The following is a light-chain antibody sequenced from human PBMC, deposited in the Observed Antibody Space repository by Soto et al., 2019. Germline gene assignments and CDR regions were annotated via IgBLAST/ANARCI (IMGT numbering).Light chain of an antibody. CDR2: KAS. CDR3: QQYNSYPLT. V-gene: IGKV1-5*03. CDR1: QSSSSW. J-gene: IGKJ4*01. Sequence: IQMTQSPSTMSASVEDRVTITCRASQSSSSWLAWYQQKPGKAPKLLIYKASSLESGVPSRFSGSGSGTEFTLTISSLQPDDVATYYCQQYNSYPLTFGGGTKVEIK.